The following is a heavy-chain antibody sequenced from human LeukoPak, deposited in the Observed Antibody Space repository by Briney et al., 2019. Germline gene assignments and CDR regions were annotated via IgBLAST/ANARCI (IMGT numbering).Heavy chain of an antibody. CDR2: IYYSGST. J-gene: IGHJ3*01. Sequence: PSETLSLTCTVSGGSISSGDYYWSWIRQPPGKGLEWIGYIYYSGSTYYNPSLKSRVTISVDTSKNQFSLKLSSVTAADTAVYCCARDQKYYYDSSGNFWGQGTMVTVSS. CDR3: ARDQKYYYDSSGNF. CDR1: GGSISSGDYY. V-gene: IGHV4-30-4*08. D-gene: IGHD3-22*01.